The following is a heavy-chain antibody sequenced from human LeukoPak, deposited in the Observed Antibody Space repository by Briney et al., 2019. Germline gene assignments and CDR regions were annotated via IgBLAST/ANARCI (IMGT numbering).Heavy chain of an antibody. CDR3: ARDTKGWYFDL. D-gene: IGHD1-1*01. V-gene: IGHV3-66*01. CDR2: TYSGGGT. Sequence: GGSLRLSCAASGFTVSSNYMNWVRQAPGPGLEWVSVTYSGGGTHYAESVKGRFTVSRENSKNTLYLQMKRLRAAATAVYYCARDTKGWYFDLWGRGTLVTVSS. CDR1: GFTVSSNY. J-gene: IGHJ2*01.